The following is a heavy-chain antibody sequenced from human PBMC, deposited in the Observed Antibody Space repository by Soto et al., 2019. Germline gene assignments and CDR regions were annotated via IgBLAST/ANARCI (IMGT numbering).Heavy chain of an antibody. J-gene: IGHJ4*02. CDR2: FWYDASGQ. D-gene: IGHD6-13*01. Sequence: QVQLVESGGGVVQPGGSLRLSCATSGFTFTSYTMHWVRQAPGKGLEWVATFWYDASGQKYADSVKGRFTISRNPSRSTLYLHMDSLRAEDTALYYCAFGSWNQHYFDYWGQEILVTVSS. CDR1: GFTFTSYT. CDR3: AFGSWNQHYFDY. V-gene: IGHV3-33*01.